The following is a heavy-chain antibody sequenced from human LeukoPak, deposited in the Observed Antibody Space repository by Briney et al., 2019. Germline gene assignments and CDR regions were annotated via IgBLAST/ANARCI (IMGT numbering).Heavy chain of an antibody. CDR2: INPNSGGT. CDR3: AREEGYSSSWYDY. D-gene: IGHD6-13*01. CDR1: GYTFTGYY. V-gene: IGHV1-2*02. Sequence: ASVKVSCKASGYTFTGYYMHWVRQAPGQGLGWMGWINPNSGGTNYAQKFQGRVTMTRDTSISTAYMELSRLRSDDTAVYYCAREEGYSSSWYDYWGQGTLVTVSS. J-gene: IGHJ4*02.